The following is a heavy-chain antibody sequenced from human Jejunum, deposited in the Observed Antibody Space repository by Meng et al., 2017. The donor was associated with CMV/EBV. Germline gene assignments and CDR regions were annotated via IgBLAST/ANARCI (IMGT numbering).Heavy chain of an antibody. V-gene: IGHV4-4*07. CDR3: ARDALREGYFDL. D-gene: IGHD4-17*01. CDR1: GGSINNYY. Sequence: EAGTALVTARRTLSPTCTVSGGSINNYYWSWIRQSAGKGLEWIGRFYSSDTYNYHPSLNSRVTMSLDTSKSQFSLKLNSVTAADTAVYHCARDALREGYFDLWGRGTLVTVSS. CDR2: FYSSDTY. J-gene: IGHJ2*01.